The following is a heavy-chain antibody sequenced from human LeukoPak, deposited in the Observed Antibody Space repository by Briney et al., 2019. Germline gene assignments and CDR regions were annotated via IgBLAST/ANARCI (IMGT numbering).Heavy chain of an antibody. CDR1: GFTFSSYG. J-gene: IGHJ5*02. Sequence: GRSLRLSCAASGFTFSSYGMHWVRQAPGKGLEWVAVISYDGSNKYYADSVKGRFTISRDNSKNTLYLQMNSLRAEDTAAYYCAKAGDYYDSSGYYTNWFDPWGQGTLVTVSS. CDR2: ISYDGSNK. CDR3: AKAGDYYDSSGYYTNWFDP. V-gene: IGHV3-30*18. D-gene: IGHD3-22*01.